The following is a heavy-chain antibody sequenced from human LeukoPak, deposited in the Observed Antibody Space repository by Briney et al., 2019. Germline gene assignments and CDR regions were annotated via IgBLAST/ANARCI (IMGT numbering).Heavy chain of an antibody. CDR3: ARLLRGGGDFWSGYSQYYFDY. D-gene: IGHD3-3*01. Sequence: SETLSLTCAVYGGSFSGYYWSWIRQPPGKGLEWIGEINHSGSTNYNPSLKSRVTISVDTSKNQFSLKLSSVTAADTAVYCCARLLRGGGDFWSGYSQYYFDYWGQGTLVTVSS. CDR2: INHSGST. CDR1: GGSFSGYY. J-gene: IGHJ4*02. V-gene: IGHV4-34*01.